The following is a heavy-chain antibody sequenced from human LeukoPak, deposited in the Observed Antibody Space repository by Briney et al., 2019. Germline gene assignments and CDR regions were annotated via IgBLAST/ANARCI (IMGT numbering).Heavy chain of an antibody. CDR2: IIPIFGTT. Sequence: ASVKVSCKASGGTFSSYAISWVRQAPGQGLEWMGGIIPIFGTTNYAQKFQGRVTITADESTSTAYMELSSLRSEDTAVYYCARDKVPDFWSGYVSYYMDVWGKGTTVTVSS. CDR3: ARDKVPDFWSGYVSYYMDV. CDR1: GGTFSSYA. V-gene: IGHV1-69*13. J-gene: IGHJ6*03. D-gene: IGHD3-3*01.